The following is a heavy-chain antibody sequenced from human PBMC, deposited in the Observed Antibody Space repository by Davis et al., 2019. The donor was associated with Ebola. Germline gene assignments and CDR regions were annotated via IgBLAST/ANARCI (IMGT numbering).Heavy chain of an antibody. D-gene: IGHD3-3*01. J-gene: IGHJ6*02. CDR1: GYTFTGYY. CDR3: ARDVLRFLLAPSLPLYGMDV. V-gene: IGHV1-2*02. Sequence: ASVKVSCKASGYTFTGYYMHWVRQAPGQGLEWMGWINPNSGGTNYAQKFQGRVTMTRDTSISTAYMELSRLRSDDTAVYYCARDVLRFLLAPSLPLYGMDVWGQGTTVTVSS. CDR2: INPNSGGT.